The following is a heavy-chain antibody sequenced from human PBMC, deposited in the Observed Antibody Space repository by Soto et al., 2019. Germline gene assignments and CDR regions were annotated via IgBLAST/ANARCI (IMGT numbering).Heavy chain of an antibody. D-gene: IGHD3-9*01. Sequence: PGGSLRLSCAVSGFTFSNAWMSWVRQAPGKGLEWVGRIKSKTDGGTTDYAAPVKGRFTISRDDSKNTLYLQMNSLKTEDTAVYYCTTDPLKRYFDSIAYWGQGTLVTVSS. CDR2: IKSKTDGGTT. V-gene: IGHV3-15*01. CDR3: TTDPLKRYFDSIAY. J-gene: IGHJ4*02. CDR1: GFTFSNAW.